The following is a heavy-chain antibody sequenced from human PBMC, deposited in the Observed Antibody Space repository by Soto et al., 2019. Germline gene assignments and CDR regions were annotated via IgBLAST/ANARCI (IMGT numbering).Heavy chain of an antibody. CDR1: GGSISSSSSY. CDR2: IYYSGST. V-gene: IGHV4-39*01. D-gene: IGHD2-21*02. J-gene: IGHJ5*02. CDR3: ARHRPATAIYLDP. Sequence: QLQLQGSGPGLVKPSETLSLTCPVSGGSISSSSSYWGWTRPPPGTGLEGIGGIYYSGSTYYNPSLKSRVTISVDTSKNQFSLKLSSVTAADTAVYYCARHRPATAIYLDPWGQGTLVTVSS.